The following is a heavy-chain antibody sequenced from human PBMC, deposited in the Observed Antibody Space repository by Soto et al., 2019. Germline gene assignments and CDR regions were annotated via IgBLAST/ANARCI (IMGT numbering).Heavy chain of an antibody. CDR3: VTGDHADY. J-gene: IGHJ4*02. Sequence: GGSLRLSCAASGFTFSAYEMHWVRQAPGQGLEWVSYISKSGGTTYYADSVKGRFTISRDDAKNSVYLQMSSLRAEDTAVYFCVTGDHADYWGQGTLVTVSS. CDR1: GFTFSAYE. CDR2: ISKSGGTT. D-gene: IGHD3-10*01. V-gene: IGHV3-48*03.